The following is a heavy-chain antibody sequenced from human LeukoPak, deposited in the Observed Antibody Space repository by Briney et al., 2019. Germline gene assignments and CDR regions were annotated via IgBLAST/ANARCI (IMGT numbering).Heavy chain of an antibody. J-gene: IGHJ4*02. CDR1: GGSISSYY. CDR3: ARGRGYGENFDY. D-gene: IGHD4-17*01. CDR2: IYYSGST. V-gene: IGHV4-59*12. Sequence: SETLSLTCTVSGGSISSYYWSWIRQPPGKGLEWIGYIYYSGSTNYNPSLKSRVTISVDTSKNQFSLKLSSVTAADTAVYYCARGRGYGENFDYWGQGTLVTVSS.